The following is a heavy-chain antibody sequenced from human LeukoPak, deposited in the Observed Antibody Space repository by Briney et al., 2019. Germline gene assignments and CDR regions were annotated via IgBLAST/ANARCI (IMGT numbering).Heavy chain of an antibody. Sequence: PGGSLRLSCAASGFTFSRHYMTWVRQASGKGLEWVANIKQDGRDKYFVDSVRGRFTISRDNAKNSLYLQMNSLRAEDTAVYYCARDGITSSGDDAFDIWGQGTMVTVPS. D-gene: IGHD6-13*01. CDR3: ARDGITSSGDDAFDI. CDR2: IKQDGRDK. CDR1: GFTFSRHY. J-gene: IGHJ3*02. V-gene: IGHV3-7*01.